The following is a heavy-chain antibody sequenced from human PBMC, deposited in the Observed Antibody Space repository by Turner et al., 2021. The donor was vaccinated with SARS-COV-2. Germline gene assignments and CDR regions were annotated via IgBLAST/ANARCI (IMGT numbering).Heavy chain of an antibody. J-gene: IGHJ4*02. D-gene: IGHD6-13*01. Sequence: EVQLVESGGGLVQPGGSLRLACAASGFTFSSYWMSWVRQAPGKGLEWVANIKQDGSEKYYVDSVKGRFTISRDNAKNPLYLQMNSLRAEDTAVYYCARLHTSSWYFDYWGQGTLVTVSS. CDR1: GFTFSSYW. CDR2: IKQDGSEK. CDR3: ARLHTSSWYFDY. V-gene: IGHV3-7*03.